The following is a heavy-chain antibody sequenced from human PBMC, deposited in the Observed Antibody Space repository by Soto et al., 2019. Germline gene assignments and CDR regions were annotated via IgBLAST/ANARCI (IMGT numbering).Heavy chain of an antibody. Sequence: QVQLQESGPGLVKPSGTLSLTCAVSGGSISSSNWWSWVRQPPGKGLEWIGEIYHSGSTNYNPSLTSPXXNXVXXSNIRSAPQLSSVTAAHRAVYYCARASGSSGYTDYWGQGTLVTVSS. CDR3: ARASGSSGYTDY. J-gene: IGHJ4*02. CDR1: GGSISSSNW. V-gene: IGHV4-4*02. D-gene: IGHD3-22*01. CDR2: IYHSGST.